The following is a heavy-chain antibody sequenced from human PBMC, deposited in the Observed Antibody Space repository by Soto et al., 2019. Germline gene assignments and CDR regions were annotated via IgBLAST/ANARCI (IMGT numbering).Heavy chain of an antibody. CDR1: GYTFTGYY. Sequence: ASVKVSCKASGYTFTGYYMHWVRQAPGQGLEWMGWINPNSGGTNYAQKFQGWVTMTRDTSISTAYMELNSVTAADTALFYCARARGSYYNFDYWGQGTLVTVSS. CDR3: ARARGSYYNFDY. J-gene: IGHJ4*02. D-gene: IGHD3-10*01. CDR2: INPNSGGT. V-gene: IGHV1-2*04.